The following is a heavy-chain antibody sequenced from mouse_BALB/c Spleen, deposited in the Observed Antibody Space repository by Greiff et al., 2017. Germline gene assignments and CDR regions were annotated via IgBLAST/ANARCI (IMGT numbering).Heavy chain of an antibody. D-gene: IGHD4-1*01. V-gene: IGHV7-3*02. CDR3: ARGPLGRGAMDY. CDR1: GFTFTDYY. Sequence: EVMLVESGGGLVQPGGSLRLSCATSGFTFTDYYMSWVRQPPGKALEWLGFIRNKANGYTTEYSASVKGRFTISRDNSQSILYLQMNTLRAEDSATYYCARGPLGRGAMDYWGQGTSVTVSS. J-gene: IGHJ4*01. CDR2: IRNKANGYTT.